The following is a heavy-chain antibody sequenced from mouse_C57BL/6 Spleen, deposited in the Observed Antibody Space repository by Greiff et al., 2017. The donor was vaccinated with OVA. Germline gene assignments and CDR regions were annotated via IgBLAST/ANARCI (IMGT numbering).Heavy chain of an antibody. CDR1: GYAFSSSW. J-gene: IGHJ2*01. D-gene: IGHD1-1*01. CDR2: IYPGDGDT. V-gene: IGHV1-82*01. Sequence: VKLMESGPELVKPGASVKISCKASGYAFSSSWMNWVKQRPGKGLEWIGRIYPGDGDTNYNGKFKGKATLTADKSSSTAYMQLSSLTSEDSAVYFCARCITTVVDFDYWGQGTTLTVSS. CDR3: ARCITTVVDFDY.